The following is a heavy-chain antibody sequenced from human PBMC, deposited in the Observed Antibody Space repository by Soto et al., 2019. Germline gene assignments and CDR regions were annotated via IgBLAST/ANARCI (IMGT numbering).Heavy chain of an antibody. V-gene: IGHV4-4*07. CDR3: VRDGTKTLRDWFDP. Sequence: SETLSLTCTVSGASISGYYWSWIRKSAGKGLEWIGRIYATGTTDYNPSLKSRFMMSVDTSNKQFSLRFRSVTAADTAVYYCVRDGTKTLRDWFDPWGQGVSVTVSS. J-gene: IGHJ5*02. D-gene: IGHD1-1*01. CDR2: IYATGTT. CDR1: GASISGYY.